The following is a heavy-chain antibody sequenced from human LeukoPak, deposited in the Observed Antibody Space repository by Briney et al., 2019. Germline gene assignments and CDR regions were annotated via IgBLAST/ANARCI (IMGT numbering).Heavy chain of an antibody. CDR1: GFTFSDYY. J-gene: IGHJ3*02. CDR2: ISSSGSTI. Sequence: GGSLRLSCAASGFTFSDYYMSWIRQAPGKGLEWVSYISSSGSTIYYADSVKGRFTISRDNAKNSLYLQMNSLRAEDTAVYYCAKDPIAADDAFDIWGQGTMATVSS. V-gene: IGHV3-11*01. CDR3: AKDPIAADDAFDI. D-gene: IGHD6-13*01.